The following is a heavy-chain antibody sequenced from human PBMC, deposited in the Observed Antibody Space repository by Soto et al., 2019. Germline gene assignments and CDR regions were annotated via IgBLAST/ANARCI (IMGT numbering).Heavy chain of an antibody. V-gene: IGHV2-5*01. CDR1: GFSLSTSGVG. D-gene: IGHD3-22*01. J-gene: IGHJ4*02. CDR2: IYWNDDK. CDR3: AHRPYYYDSSGSFDY. Sequence: SGPTLVNPTQTLTLTCSFSGFSLSTSGVGVGWIRQPPGKSLEWLALIYWNDDKRYSPSLKSRLTITKETSKNQVVLTMTNMDPVDTATYYCAHRPYYYDSSGSFDYWGQGTLVTVSS.